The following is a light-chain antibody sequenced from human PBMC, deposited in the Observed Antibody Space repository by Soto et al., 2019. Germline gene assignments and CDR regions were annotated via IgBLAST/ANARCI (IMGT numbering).Light chain of an antibody. V-gene: IGKV3-11*01. Sequence: EIVLTQSPATLSLSPGERATLSCRASQSVNSFLAWYQQKPGQAPRLLIYDASNRATGIPARFSGGGSGTHFTLTISSLEPEDSALYYCQQRTLWPPLTFGGGSKVEIK. CDR3: QQRTLWPPLT. J-gene: IGKJ4*01. CDR2: DAS. CDR1: QSVNSF.